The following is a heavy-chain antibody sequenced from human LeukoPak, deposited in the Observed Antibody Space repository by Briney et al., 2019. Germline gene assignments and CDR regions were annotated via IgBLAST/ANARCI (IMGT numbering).Heavy chain of an antibody. D-gene: IGHD2-8*02. CDR2: IYPGDSDT. V-gene: IGHV5-51*01. CDR1: GYSFTIYW. Sequence: GESLKISCKGSGYSFTIYWIAWVCQMPGKGLEWMGTIYPGDSDTRYSPSFQGQVTISADRSISTAHLQWSSLKASDTAMHYCARLSTRDTGGYDFDYWGQGTLVTVSS. CDR3: ARLSTRDTGGYDFDY. J-gene: IGHJ4*02.